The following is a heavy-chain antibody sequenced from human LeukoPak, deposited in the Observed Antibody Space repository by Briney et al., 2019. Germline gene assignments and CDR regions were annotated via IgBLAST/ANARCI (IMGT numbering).Heavy chain of an antibody. CDR3: ARDADRGGDCDY. V-gene: IGHV3-7*01. Sequence: GGSLRLSCAASGFTFSRYWMTWVRQAPGQGPERVAHIKEDGTDKYYADSVRGRFTISRDNAKNSLYLQMSSLRDEDTAVYYCARDADRGGDCDYWGQGTLVTVSP. J-gene: IGHJ4*02. D-gene: IGHD3-22*01. CDR2: IKEDGTDK. CDR1: GFTFSRYW.